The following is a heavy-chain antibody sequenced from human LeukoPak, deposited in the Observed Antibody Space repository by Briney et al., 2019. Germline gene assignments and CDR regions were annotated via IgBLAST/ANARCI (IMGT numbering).Heavy chain of an antibody. CDR2: INPNSGGT. CDR3: ARTSYDSSGYYYWDY. V-gene: IGHV1-2*02. D-gene: IGHD3-22*01. J-gene: IGHJ4*02. Sequence: ASVKVSCKASGYTFTGYYMHWVRQAPAQGLEWMGWINPNSGGTNYAQKFQGRVTMTRDSSISTAYMELSRLRSDDTAVYYCARTSYDSSGYYYWDYWGQGTLVTVSS. CDR1: GYTFTGYY.